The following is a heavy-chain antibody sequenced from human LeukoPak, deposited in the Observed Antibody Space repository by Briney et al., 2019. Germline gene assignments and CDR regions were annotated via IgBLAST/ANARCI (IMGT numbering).Heavy chain of an antibody. J-gene: IGHJ3*02. Sequence: GESLKISCKGSGYSFTTYWIGWVRQMPGKGLEWMGIIYPADSETRLSPSFQGQVTISADKSLSTAYLQWSSLKASDTAIYYCARSGQGVFDIWGHGTMVTVSS. CDR1: GYSFTTYW. V-gene: IGHV5-51*01. CDR3: ARSGQGVFDI. D-gene: IGHD2-8*01. CDR2: IYPADSET.